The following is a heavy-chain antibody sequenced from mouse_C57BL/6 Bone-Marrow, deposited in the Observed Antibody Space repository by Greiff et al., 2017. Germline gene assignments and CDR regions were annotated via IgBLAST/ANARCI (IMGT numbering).Heavy chain of an antibody. D-gene: IGHD1-1*01. CDR3: TTRDCGSSYDWYFDV. CDR2: IDPEAGDT. J-gene: IGHJ1*03. CDR1: GFNITDYY. Sequence: VQLQQPGAELVRPGASVKLSCTASGFNITDYYMHWVKPRPEQGLEWIGRIDPEAGDTEYAPKFQGKATMTVDTSSNTAYLQLSSLTSKDTAVYYCTTRDCGSSYDWYFDVWGTGTTGTVSS. V-gene: IGHV14-1*01.